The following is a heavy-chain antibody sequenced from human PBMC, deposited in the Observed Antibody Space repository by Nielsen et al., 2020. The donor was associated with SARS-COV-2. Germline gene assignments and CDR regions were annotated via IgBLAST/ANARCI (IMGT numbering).Heavy chain of an antibody. J-gene: IGHJ4*02. V-gene: IGHV3-69-1*01. Sequence: GGSLRLSCAASGFTFSDYYMTWIRQAPGKGLEWVSYISDDNTIFYADSVKGRFTISRDNAKNSLYLQMNSLRDEDTAVYYCAKHRWGHFYDSIDYWGQGTLVTVSS. CDR3: AKHRWGHFYDSIDY. CDR2: ISDDNTI. D-gene: IGHD3-22*01. CDR1: GFTFSDYY.